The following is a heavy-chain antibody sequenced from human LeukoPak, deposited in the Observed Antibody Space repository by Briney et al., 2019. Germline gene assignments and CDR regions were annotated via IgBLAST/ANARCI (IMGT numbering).Heavy chain of an antibody. V-gene: IGHV1-69*13. CDR3: ATRGYCSGGSCYYFDY. Sequence: ASVKVSCKASGGTFSSYAISWVRQAPGQGLEWMGGIIPIFGTANYAQKFQGRVTITADESTSTAYMELSSLRSEDTAVYYCATRGYCSGGSCYYFDYWGQGTLVTVSS. J-gene: IGHJ4*02. D-gene: IGHD2-15*01. CDR1: GGTFSSYA. CDR2: IIPIFGTA.